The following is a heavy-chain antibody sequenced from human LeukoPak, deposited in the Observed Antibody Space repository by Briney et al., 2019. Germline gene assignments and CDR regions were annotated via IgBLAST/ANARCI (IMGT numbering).Heavy chain of an antibody. J-gene: IGHJ5*02. CDR1: GGSISNY. CDR3: VRGPYGASISKWFDP. D-gene: IGHD4/OR15-4a*01. CDR2: IYYSGDT. Sequence: SETLSLTCTVSGGSISNYWSWIRQSPGGGLEWIGYIYYSGDTAYNPSLRSRVTLSVDTSKNQFSLQLRSVTTADTAVYYCVRGPYGASISKWFDPWGQGTQVIVSP. V-gene: IGHV4-59*01.